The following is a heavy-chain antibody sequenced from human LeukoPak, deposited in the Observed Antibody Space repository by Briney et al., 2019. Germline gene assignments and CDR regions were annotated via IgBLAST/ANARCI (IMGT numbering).Heavy chain of an antibody. V-gene: IGHV3-48*03. Sequence: GGSLRLSCAASGFTFSSYEMNWVRQAPGKGLEWVSYISSSGSTIYYADSVKGRFTISRDNAKNSLYLQMNSLRAEDTAVYYCARDSAGSRSYVGYFEYWGQVTLVTVSS. CDR1: GFTFSSYE. D-gene: IGHD3-10*01. CDR3: ARDSAGSRSYVGYFEY. CDR2: ISSSGSTI. J-gene: IGHJ4*02.